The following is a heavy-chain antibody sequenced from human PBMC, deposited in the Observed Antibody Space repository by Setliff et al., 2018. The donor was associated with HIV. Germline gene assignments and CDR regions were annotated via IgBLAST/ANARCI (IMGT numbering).Heavy chain of an antibody. V-gene: IGHV4-34*01. CDR1: GGSFSGYY. CDR2: INHSGST. D-gene: IGHD6-13*01. J-gene: IGHJ4*02. Sequence: NPSETLSLTCAVYGGSFSGYYWSWIRQPPGKGLEWIGEINHSGSTNYNPSLKSRVTISVDTSKNQFSLKLSPVTAADTAVYYCARGDEQLAYYFDYWGQGTLVTVSS. CDR3: ARGDEQLAYYFDY.